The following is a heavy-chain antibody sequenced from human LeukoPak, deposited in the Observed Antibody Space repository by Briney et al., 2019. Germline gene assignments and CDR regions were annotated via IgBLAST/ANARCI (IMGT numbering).Heavy chain of an antibody. J-gene: IGHJ4*02. CDR3: ARGDRTTMATLDY. V-gene: IGHV4-34*01. CDR2: INHSGST. Sequence: KTSETLSLTCAVYGGSFTGYYWNWIRQPPGKGLEWIGEINHSGSTNYNPSLKSRVTISVDTSKKQFSLKLSSVTAADTAIYYCARGDRTTMATLDYWGQGILVTVSS. D-gene: IGHD3-10*01. CDR1: GGSFTGYY.